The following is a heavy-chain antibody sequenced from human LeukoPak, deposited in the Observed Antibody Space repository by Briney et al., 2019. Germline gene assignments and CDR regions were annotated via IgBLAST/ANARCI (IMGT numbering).Heavy chain of an antibody. CDR1: GYTFTGYY. Sequence: ASVKVSCKASGYTFTGYYMHWVRQAPGQGLEWMGWINPNSGGTNYAQKFQGRVTMIRDTSISTAYMELSRLRSDDTAVYYCARVRGIAAAGRFDYWGQGTLVTVSS. V-gene: IGHV1-2*02. J-gene: IGHJ4*02. D-gene: IGHD6-13*01. CDR2: INPNSGGT. CDR3: ARVRGIAAAGRFDY.